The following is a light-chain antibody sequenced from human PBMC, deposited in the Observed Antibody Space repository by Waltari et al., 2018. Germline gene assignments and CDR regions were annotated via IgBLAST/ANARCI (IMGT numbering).Light chain of an antibody. CDR2: GQN. V-gene: IGLV3-19*01. J-gene: IGLJ1*01. CDR1: SLRSNY. CDR3: SSRDSGAHRHV. Sequence: SSELTQDPAVSVALGQTVRIPCQGDSLRSNYATSYQQKAGQAPILVIYGQNNRPSGSPDRFSGSYSGRTASLTITGAQAEDEADYYCSSRDSGAHRHVFGTGTKVTVL.